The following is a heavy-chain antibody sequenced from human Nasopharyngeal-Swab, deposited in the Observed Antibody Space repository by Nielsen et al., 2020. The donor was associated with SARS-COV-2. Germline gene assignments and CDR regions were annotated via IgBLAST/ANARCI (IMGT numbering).Heavy chain of an antibody. J-gene: IGHJ4*02. D-gene: IGHD3-16*01. Sequence: VRQAPGKGLEWMGIIYPGDSDTRYSPSFQGQVTISADKSISTVYLQWSSLKASDTAMYYCARLGIRSYYFDYWGQGTLVTVSS. V-gene: IGHV5-51*01. CDR3: ARLGIRSYYFDY. CDR2: IYPGDSDT.